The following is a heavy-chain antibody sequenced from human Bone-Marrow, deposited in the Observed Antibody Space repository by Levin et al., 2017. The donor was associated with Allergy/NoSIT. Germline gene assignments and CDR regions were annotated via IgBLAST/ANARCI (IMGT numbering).Heavy chain of an antibody. CDR3: ARPECSGTSCYYFFDS. Sequence: PGESLKISCAASGFTFSRYSMNWVRQAPGRGLEWVSYISRSSSTISYADSVKGRFTISRDNAKNSLYLQMNLLRDEDTAVYYCARPECSGTSCYYFFDSWGQGTLVTVSS. D-gene: IGHD2-2*01. CDR2: ISRSSSTI. V-gene: IGHV3-48*02. J-gene: IGHJ4*02. CDR1: GFTFSRYS.